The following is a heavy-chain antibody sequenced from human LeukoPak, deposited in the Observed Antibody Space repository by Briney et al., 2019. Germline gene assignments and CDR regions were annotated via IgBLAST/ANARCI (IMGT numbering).Heavy chain of an antibody. D-gene: IGHD3-22*01. CDR3: AADRRGYYDSSGYHGFDY. V-gene: IGHV1-58*01. CDR2: IVVGSGNT. CDR1: GFTFTSSA. Sequence: TSVKVSCKASGFTFTSSAVQWVRQARGQRLEWIGWIVVGSGNTNYAQKFQERVTITRDMSTSTAYMELSSLRSEDTAVYYCAADRRGYYDSSGYHGFDYWGQGTLVTVSS. J-gene: IGHJ4*02.